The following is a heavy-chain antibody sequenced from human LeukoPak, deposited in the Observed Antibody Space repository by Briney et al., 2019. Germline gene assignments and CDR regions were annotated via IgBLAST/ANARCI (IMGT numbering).Heavy chain of an antibody. V-gene: IGHV3-23*01. CDR2: ISDGGAST. D-gene: IGHD3-10*01. CDR1: GFTFSIDA. J-gene: IGHJ6*02. CDR3: AKVPYSVYASGRPPFMDV. Sequence: GGSLRLSCAPSGFTFSIDATSWVRDAPGKGLERGSTISDGGASTYYADSVKGRFTIYRHNSKSTLYLVMNSLRADDTAVYHCAKVPYSVYASGRPPFMDVSGQGTTVAISS.